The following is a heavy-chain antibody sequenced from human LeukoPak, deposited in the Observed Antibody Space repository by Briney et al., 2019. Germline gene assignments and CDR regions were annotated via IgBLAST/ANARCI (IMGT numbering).Heavy chain of an antibody. D-gene: IGHD1-7*01. CDR1: GFTFSSYS. Sequence: KSGGSLRLSCAASGFTFSSYSMNWVRQAPGKGLEWVSSISSSSSYIYYADSVKGRFTISRDNAKNSLYLQMNSLRAEDTAVYYCARSFFQWNYGSCLDSWGQGTLVTVSS. CDR2: ISSSSSYI. CDR3: ARSFFQWNYGSCLDS. J-gene: IGHJ4*02. V-gene: IGHV3-21*01.